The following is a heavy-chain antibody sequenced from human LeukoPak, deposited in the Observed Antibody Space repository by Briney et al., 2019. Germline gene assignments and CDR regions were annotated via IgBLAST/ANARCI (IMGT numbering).Heavy chain of an antibody. J-gene: IGHJ3*02. CDR3: ASTALDSSGYYSTDAFDI. V-gene: IGHV1-69*05. D-gene: IGHD3-22*01. Sequence: SVKVSCKASGGTFSSYAISWVRQAPGQGLEWMGGIIPIFGTANYAQKLQGRVTITTDESTSTAYMELSSLRSEDTAVYYCASTALDSSGYYSTDAFDIWGQGTMVTVSS. CDR2: IIPIFGTA. CDR1: GGTFSSYA.